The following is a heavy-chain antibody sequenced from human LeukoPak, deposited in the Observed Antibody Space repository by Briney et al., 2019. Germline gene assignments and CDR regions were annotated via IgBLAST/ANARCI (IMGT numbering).Heavy chain of an antibody. CDR1: GVSISSYY. CDR2: IYTSGST. V-gene: IGHV4-4*07. Sequence: ASETLSLTCTVSGVSISSYYWSWIRQPAGKGLEWIGHIYTSGSTNYNPSLKSRVTMSVDTSKNQFSPKLSSVTAADTAVYYCARDSDSSGYLNYFDYWGQGTLVTVSS. CDR3: ARDSDSSGYLNYFDY. J-gene: IGHJ4*02. D-gene: IGHD3-22*01.